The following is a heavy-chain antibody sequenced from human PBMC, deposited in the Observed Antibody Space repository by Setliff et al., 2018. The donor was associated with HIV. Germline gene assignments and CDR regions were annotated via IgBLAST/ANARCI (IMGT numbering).Heavy chain of an antibody. D-gene: IGHD6-13*01. V-gene: IGHV1-18*01. CDR1: GYTFTSYG. CDR2: ISTYNGNT. J-gene: IGHJ5*02. Sequence: GASVKVSCKASGYTFTSYGISWVRQAPGQGLEWMGWISTYNGNTNYAPKFQGRVTITRDTSASTAYMELSSLRSEDTAVYYCARGYSIALGWFDPWGQGTLVTVSS. CDR3: ARGYSIALGWFDP.